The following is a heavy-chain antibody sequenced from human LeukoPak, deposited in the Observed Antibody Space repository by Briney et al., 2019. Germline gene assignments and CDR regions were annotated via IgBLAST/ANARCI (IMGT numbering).Heavy chain of an antibody. Sequence: PGGSLRLSCAASGFTFSSYWMSWVRQAPRKGLEWVANIKQDGSEKYYVDSVKGRFTISRDNAKNSLYLQMNSLRAEDTAVYYCARVTYYDFWSGYSDYWGQGTLVTVSS. J-gene: IGHJ4*02. CDR1: GFTFSSYW. V-gene: IGHV3-7*01. D-gene: IGHD3-3*01. CDR2: IKQDGSEK. CDR3: ARVTYYDFWSGYSDY.